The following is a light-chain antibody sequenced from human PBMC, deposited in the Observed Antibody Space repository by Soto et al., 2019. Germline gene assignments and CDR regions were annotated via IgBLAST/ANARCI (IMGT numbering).Light chain of an antibody. CDR1: SSNIGSTR. V-gene: IGLV1-44*01. CDR2: SDN. J-gene: IGLJ1*01. CDR3: AAWDNSLNGYV. Sequence: QSVLTQPPSASGTPGQRVAISCSGASSNIGSTRANWYRQLPGTAPKLLIYSDNQRPSGVPDRFSGSKSGTSASLAISGLQAEDEADYYCAAWDNSLNGYVFGTGTKRTVL.